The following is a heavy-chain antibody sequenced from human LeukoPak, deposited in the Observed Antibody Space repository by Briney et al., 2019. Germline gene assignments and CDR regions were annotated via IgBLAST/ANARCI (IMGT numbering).Heavy chain of an antibody. V-gene: IGHV4-31*03. D-gene: IGHD2-8*02. Sequence: SQTLSLTCTVSGGSISSGGYYWSWIRQHPGKGLEWIGYIYYSGSTYYNPSLKSRVTISVDTSKNQFSLKLSSVTAADTAVYYCARVLRTRGEWGIEGFDYWGQGTLVTVSS. CDR1: GGSISSGGYY. J-gene: IGHJ4*02. CDR3: ARVLRTRGEWGIEGFDY. CDR2: IYYSGST.